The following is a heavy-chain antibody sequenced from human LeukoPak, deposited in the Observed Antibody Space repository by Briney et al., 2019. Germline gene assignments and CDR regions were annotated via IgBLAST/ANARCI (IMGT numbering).Heavy chain of an antibody. CDR1: GFTFSSYS. V-gene: IGHV3-21*01. CDR3: ARGPRQYCSSTSCYLDY. J-gene: IGHJ4*02. D-gene: IGHD2-2*01. CDR2: ISSSSSYI. Sequence: PGGSQRLSCAASGFTFSSYSMNWVRQAPGKGLEWVSSISSSSSYIYYADSVKGRFTISRDNAKNSLYLQMNGLRAEDTAVYYCARGPRQYCSSTSCYLDYWGQGTLVTVSS.